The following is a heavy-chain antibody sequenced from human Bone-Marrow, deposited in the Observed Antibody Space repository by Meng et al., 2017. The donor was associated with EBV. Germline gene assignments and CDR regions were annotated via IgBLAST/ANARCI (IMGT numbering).Heavy chain of an antibody. D-gene: IGHD2-21*01. Sequence: VQWVQSWAEVKKPGSSANVSFQASGCTFSSDAISLVRQAPGQGLEWMGGIIPIFGTANYAQKLQGRVAMTTDTSTSTAYMELRSLRSDDTAVYYCARSSPPYCGGDCHNDYWGQGTLVTVSS. CDR2: IIPIFGTA. CDR3: ARSSPPYCGGDCHNDY. CDR1: GCTFSSDA. V-gene: IGHV1-69*06. J-gene: IGHJ4*02.